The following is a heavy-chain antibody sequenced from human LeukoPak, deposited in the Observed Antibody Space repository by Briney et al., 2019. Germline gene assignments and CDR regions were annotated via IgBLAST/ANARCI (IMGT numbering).Heavy chain of an antibody. Sequence: GESLEISCKGSGYNFTNYWVGWVRQMSGEGLEWMGIIYPGDSDTSYSPSFQGQVTISADKSISTSYLQWSSLKASDTAMYFCARSYNWNYDYFDYWGQGTLVTVSS. V-gene: IGHV5-51*01. J-gene: IGHJ4*02. D-gene: IGHD1-7*01. CDR1: GYNFTNYW. CDR2: IYPGDSDT. CDR3: ARSYNWNYDYFDY.